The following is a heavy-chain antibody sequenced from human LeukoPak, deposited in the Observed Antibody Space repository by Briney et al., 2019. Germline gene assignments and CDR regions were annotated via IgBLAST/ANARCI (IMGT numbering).Heavy chain of an antibody. CDR1: GFTFSSYE. J-gene: IGHJ5*02. CDR2: ISSSGSTI. V-gene: IGHV3-48*03. Sequence: GGSLRLSCAASGFTFSSYEMNWVRQAPGKGLEWVSYISSSGSTIYYADSVKGRFTISRDNAKNSLYLQMNSLRAEDTAVYYCARRLPTGFDWIRFDPWGQGTLVTVSS. CDR3: ARRLPTGFDWIRFDP. D-gene: IGHD3-9*01.